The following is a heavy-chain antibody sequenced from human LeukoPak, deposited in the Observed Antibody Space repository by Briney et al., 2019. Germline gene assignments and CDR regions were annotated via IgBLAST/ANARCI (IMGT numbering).Heavy chain of an antibody. V-gene: IGHV4-39*07. CDR1: GGSISSSGYY. CDR2: INHSGST. Sequence: SETLSLTCTVSGGSISSSGYYWGWIRQPPGKGLEWIGEINHSGSTNYNPSLKSRVTISVDTSKNQFSLKLSSVTAADTAVYYCARGGIEYSSSLRRNRAEYFQHWGQGTLVTVSS. J-gene: IGHJ1*01. D-gene: IGHD6-6*01. CDR3: ARGGIEYSSSLRRNRAEYFQH.